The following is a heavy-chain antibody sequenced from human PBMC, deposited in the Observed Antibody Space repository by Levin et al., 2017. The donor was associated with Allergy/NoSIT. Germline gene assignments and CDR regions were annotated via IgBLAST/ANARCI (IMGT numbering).Heavy chain of an antibody. V-gene: IGHV3-48*01. CDR1: GFTFSGYS. J-gene: IGHJ4*02. CDR3: VRDPDALDY. CDR2: ITSSSNVI. Sequence: GGSLRLSCAASGFTFSGYSMNWVRQAPGKGLEWVSYITSSSNVIYYADSVKGRFTISRDNAKNSLYLQMNSLRAEDTAVYFCVRDPDALDYWGQGTLVTVSS.